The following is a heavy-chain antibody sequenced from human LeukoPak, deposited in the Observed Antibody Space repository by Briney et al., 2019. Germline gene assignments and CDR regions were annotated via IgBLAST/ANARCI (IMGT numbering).Heavy chain of an antibody. V-gene: IGHV3-64*01. D-gene: IGHD3-16*01. CDR2: ISSNGGST. CDR3: ARDYVQDY. CDR1: GFTFSNYA. Sequence: GGSLRLSCAASGFTFSNYAMHWVRQAPGKGLEYVSAISSNGGSTYYANSVKGRFTISRDNSKNTLYLQMGSLRAEDMAVYYCARDYVQDYWGQGTLVTVSS. J-gene: IGHJ4*02.